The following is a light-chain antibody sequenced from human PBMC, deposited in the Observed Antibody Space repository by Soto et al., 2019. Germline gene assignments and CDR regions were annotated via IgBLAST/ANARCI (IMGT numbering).Light chain of an antibody. CDR1: QSLLHGNGYNY. J-gene: IGKJ2*01. Sequence: DIVMTQSPLSLPVTPGEPASISCRSSQSLLHGNGYNYLDWYLQKPGQSPQLLIYLGSNRASGVSDRFSGSGSGTDFTLKISRVEAEDVGVYYCVQALESPYTFGQGTKLEIK. V-gene: IGKV2-28*01. CDR2: LGS. CDR3: VQALESPYT.